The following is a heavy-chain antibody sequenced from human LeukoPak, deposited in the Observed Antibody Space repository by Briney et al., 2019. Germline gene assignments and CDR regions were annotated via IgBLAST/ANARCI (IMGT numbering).Heavy chain of an antibody. D-gene: IGHD3-16*02. CDR2: IKEDGTEI. Sequence: PGGSLRLSCAASGFAFGGNWMSWVRQAPGKGLEWLANIKEDGTEIYYVDSVKDRFTISRDNAKNSLYLQMNSLGAEETAVYYCVTDGRSFDFWGQGTLVTVSS. J-gene: IGHJ4*02. V-gene: IGHV3-7*01. CDR3: VTDGRSFDF. CDR1: GFAFGGNW.